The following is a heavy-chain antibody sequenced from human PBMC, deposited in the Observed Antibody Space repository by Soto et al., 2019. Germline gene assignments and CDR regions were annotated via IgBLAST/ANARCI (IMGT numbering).Heavy chain of an antibody. V-gene: IGHV4-31*03. CDR3: ARDRVRRDNKPYGMDV. CDR2: TYYTGTT. J-gene: IGHJ6*02. CDR1: GDPISSGGYF. D-gene: IGHD2-21*01. Sequence: SETLSLSCTVSGDPISSGGYFWTWIRQHPGKGLEWIGNTYYTGTTYYNPSLKRRVSISVDTSKNQFSLKLTSVTAADTAIYYCARDRVRRDNKPYGMDVWGQGTTVTVS.